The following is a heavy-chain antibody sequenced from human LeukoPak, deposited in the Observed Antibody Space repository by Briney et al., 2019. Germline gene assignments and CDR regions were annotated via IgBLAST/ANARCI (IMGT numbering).Heavy chain of an antibody. Sequence: KPGGSLRLSCAASGFTFSSYSMNWVRQAPGKGLEWVSSISSSSSYIYYADSVKGRFTISRDNAKSSLYLQMNSLRAEDTAVYYCARDPYSGSYGADYYYYMDVWGKGTTVTISS. D-gene: IGHD1-26*01. CDR2: ISSSSSYI. J-gene: IGHJ6*03. V-gene: IGHV3-21*01. CDR3: ARDPYSGSYGADYYYYMDV. CDR1: GFTFSSYS.